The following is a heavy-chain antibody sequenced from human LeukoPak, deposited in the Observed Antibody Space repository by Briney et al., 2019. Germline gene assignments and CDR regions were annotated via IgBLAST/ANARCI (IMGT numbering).Heavy chain of an antibody. CDR2: IIPIFGTA. CDR1: GGTFSSYA. D-gene: IGHD6-13*01. CDR3: ARDGEGQLGAAFDI. V-gene: IGHV1-69*13. J-gene: IGHJ3*02. Sequence: GASVKVSCKASGGTFSSYAISWVRQAPGQGLEWMGGIIPIFGTANYAQKFQGRVTITADESTSTAYMELRSLRSDDTAVYYCARDGEGQLGAAFDIWGQGTMVTVSS.